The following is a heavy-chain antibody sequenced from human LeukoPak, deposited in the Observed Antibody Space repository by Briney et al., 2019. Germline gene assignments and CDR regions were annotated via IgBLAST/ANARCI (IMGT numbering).Heavy chain of an antibody. CDR1: GYTFTSYG. V-gene: IGHV1-18*04. J-gene: IGHJ5*02. CDR2: ISAYNGNT. D-gene: IGHD4-17*01. CDR3: ARGGYDYGLAGWFDP. Sequence: GASVKVSCKASGYTFTSYGISWVRQAPGQGLEWMGWISAYNGNTNYAQKLQGRVTMTTDTSTSTVYMELRSLRSDDTAVYYCARGGYDYGLAGWFDPWGQGTLVTVSS.